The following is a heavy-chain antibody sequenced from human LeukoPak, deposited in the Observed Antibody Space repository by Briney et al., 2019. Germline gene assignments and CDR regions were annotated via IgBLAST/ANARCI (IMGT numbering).Heavy chain of an antibody. V-gene: IGHV1-69*13. D-gene: IGHD6-19*01. CDR1: GGNFSSYA. J-gene: IGHJ5*02. Sequence: ASVKVSCKASGGNFSSYAISWVRQAPGQGLEWMGGIIPIFGTANYAQKFQGRVTITADESTSTAYMELSSLRSEDTAVYYCARDSAFLSIAVADNWFDPWGQGTLVTVSS. CDR2: IIPIFGTA. CDR3: ARDSAFLSIAVADNWFDP.